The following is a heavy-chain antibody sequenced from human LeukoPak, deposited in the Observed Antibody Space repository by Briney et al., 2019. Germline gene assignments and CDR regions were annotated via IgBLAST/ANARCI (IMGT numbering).Heavy chain of an antibody. Sequence: TPSETLSLTCTVSGGSISSGSYYWSWIRQPAGKGLEWIGRIYTSGSTNYNPSLKSRVTISVDTSKNHFSLKLSSVTAADTAVYYCARGQWLPVFDFWGQGTLVTVSS. CDR2: IYTSGST. CDR3: ARGQWLPVFDF. J-gene: IGHJ4*02. D-gene: IGHD3-22*01. CDR1: GGSISSGSYY. V-gene: IGHV4-61*02.